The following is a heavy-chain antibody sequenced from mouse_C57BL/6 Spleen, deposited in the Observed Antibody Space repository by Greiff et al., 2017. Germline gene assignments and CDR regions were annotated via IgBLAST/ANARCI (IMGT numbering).Heavy chain of an antibody. V-gene: IGHV1-80*01. D-gene: IGHD1-1*01. Sequence: QVQLQQSGAELVKPGASVKISCKASGYAFSSYWMNWVKQRPGKGLEWIGQIYPGDGDTNYNGKFKGKATLTADKSSSTAYMQLSSLTSEDSAVYFCARPYYGSSYLDYWGQGTTLTVSS. CDR1: GYAFSSYW. CDR2: IYPGDGDT. CDR3: ARPYYGSSYLDY. J-gene: IGHJ2*01.